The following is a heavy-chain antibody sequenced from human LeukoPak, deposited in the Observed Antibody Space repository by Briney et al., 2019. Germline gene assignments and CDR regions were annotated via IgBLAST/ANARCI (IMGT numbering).Heavy chain of an antibody. V-gene: IGHV4-59*01. J-gene: IGHJ4*02. Sequence: NPSETLSLTCTVSGGSISSYYWSWIRQPPGKGLEWIGYIYYSGSTNYNPSLKSRVTISVDTSKNQFSLKLSSVTAADTAVYYCARDKGTSYLSSFDYWGQGTLVTVSS. CDR1: GGSISSYY. D-gene: IGHD6-6*01. CDR3: ARDKGTSYLSSFDY. CDR2: IYYSGST.